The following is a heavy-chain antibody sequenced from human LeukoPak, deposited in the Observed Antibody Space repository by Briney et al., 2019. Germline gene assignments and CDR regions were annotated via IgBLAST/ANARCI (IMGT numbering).Heavy chain of an antibody. J-gene: IGHJ4*02. CDR3: AKAGHGSGSYQSY. V-gene: IGHV3-30*02. Sequence: GGSLRLACAAYGFTLSSHGIAWVRRAPGKGLGWVAAILYDGSNKYYAESVKDGFTICRDNSKNTLYLQMNSLRAEDTAVYYCAKAGHGSGSYQSYWSQGTLVTVP. D-gene: IGHD3-10*01. CDR2: ILYDGSNK. CDR1: GFTLSSHG.